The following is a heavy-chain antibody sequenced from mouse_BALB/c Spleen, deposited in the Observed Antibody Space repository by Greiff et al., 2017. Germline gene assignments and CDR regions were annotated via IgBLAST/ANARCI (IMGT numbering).Heavy chain of an antibody. CDR3: ARAYRYDGFAY. CDR2: IWAGGST. J-gene: IGHJ3*01. CDR1: GFSLTSYG. V-gene: IGHV2-9*02. Sequence: VKLMESGPGLVAPSQSLSITCTVSGFSLTSYGVHWVRQPPGKGLEWLGVIWAGGSTNYNSALMSRLSISKDNSKSQVFLKMNSLQTDDTAMYYCARAYRYDGFAYWGQGTLVTVSA. D-gene: IGHD2-14*01.